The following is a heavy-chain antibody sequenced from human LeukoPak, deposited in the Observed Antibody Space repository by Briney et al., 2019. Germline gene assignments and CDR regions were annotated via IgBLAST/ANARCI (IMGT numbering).Heavy chain of an antibody. Sequence: SETLSLTCAVYGGSFSGYYWSWIRQPPGKGLEWIGEINHCGSTNYNPSPKSRVTISVDTSKNQFSLKLSSVTAADTAVYYCARGSGGSGWYLECYMDVWGKGTTVTVSS. V-gene: IGHV4-34*01. CDR3: ARGSGGSGWYLECYMDV. CDR1: GGSFSGYY. D-gene: IGHD6-19*01. CDR2: INHCGST. J-gene: IGHJ6*03.